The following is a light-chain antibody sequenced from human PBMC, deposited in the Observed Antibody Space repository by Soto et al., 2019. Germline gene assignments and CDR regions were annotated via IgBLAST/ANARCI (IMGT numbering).Light chain of an antibody. CDR3: QQYGSSPIT. J-gene: IGKJ5*01. CDR1: QGISSY. CDR2: AAS. V-gene: IGKV1-9*01. Sequence: DIQFTQSPSFLSASVGDRVTITCRASQGISSYLAWYQQKQGKAPKLLIYAASTLQSGVPLRFSGSGSGTDGNLTISRLEPEDCALYDGQQYGSSPITFGQGTRLEI.